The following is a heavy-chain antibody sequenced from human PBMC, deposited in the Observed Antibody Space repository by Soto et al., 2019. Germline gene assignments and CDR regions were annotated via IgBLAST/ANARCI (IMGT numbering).Heavy chain of an antibody. CDR1: GGSISGSY. J-gene: IGHJ4*02. CDR3: ARSVAVPGSHIDF. CDR2: VYYTGST. V-gene: IGHV4-59*01. D-gene: IGHD3-10*01. Sequence: SETLSLTCSVSGGSISGSYWSWIRQSPGMGLEWIGYVYYTGSTNYSPSLMSRVSISVDTSKNEFSLRLSSVTAADTAVYFCARSVAVPGSHIDFWGQGTQVTVSS.